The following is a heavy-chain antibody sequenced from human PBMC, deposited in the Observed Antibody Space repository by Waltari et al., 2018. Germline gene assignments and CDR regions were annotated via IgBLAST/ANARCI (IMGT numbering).Heavy chain of an antibody. CDR2: IWYDGTNE. Sequence: STCGMHWVRQAPGKGLEWVAVIWYDGTNEYYADSVKGRFTISRDNSKNTLYLQMNSLRAEDTAVYYCVRGRGSSDYWGQGTLVTVSS. CDR1: STCG. D-gene: IGHD3-10*01. V-gene: IGHV3-33*01. J-gene: IGHJ4*02. CDR3: VRGRGSSDY.